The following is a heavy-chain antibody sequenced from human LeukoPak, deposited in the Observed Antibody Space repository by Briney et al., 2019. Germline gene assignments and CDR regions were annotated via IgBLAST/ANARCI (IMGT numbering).Heavy chain of an antibody. J-gene: IGHJ4*02. CDR1: GFTFSDYY. V-gene: IGHV3-11*01. D-gene: IGHD3-10*01. CDR2: ISSSGSTI. Sequence: GGSLRLSYAATGFTFSDYYMSWIRQAPGKGLEWVSYISSSGSTIYYADSVKGRFTISRDNAKNSLYLQMNSLRAEDTAVYYCARDREFTYFDYWGQGTLVTVSS. CDR3: ARDREFTYFDY.